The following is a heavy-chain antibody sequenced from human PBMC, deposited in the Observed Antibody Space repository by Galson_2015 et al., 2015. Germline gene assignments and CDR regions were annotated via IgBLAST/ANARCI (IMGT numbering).Heavy chain of an antibody. Sequence: SLRLSCAASGFTFSSYAIHWVRQAPGKGLEWVAVISSDGSNKYYADSVKGRFSISRDNSKNTLYLQMNSLRTEDTAVYYCARVRRADYSHNYYYGSDVWGQATTVTVSS. D-gene: IGHD4-11*01. CDR3: ARVRRADYSHNYYYGSDV. J-gene: IGHJ6*02. V-gene: IGHV3-30-3*01. CDR1: GFTFSSYA. CDR2: ISSDGSNK.